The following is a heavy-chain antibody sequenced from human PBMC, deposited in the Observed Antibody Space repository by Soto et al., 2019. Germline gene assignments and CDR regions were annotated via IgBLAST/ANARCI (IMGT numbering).Heavy chain of an antibody. CDR1: GGSFSGYY. CDR3: ARVRGGRVDY. Sequence: QVQLQQWGAGLLKPSETLSLTCAVYGGSFSGYYWSWIRQPPGKGLEWIGEINHSGSTNYNPSLKXXVXIXXDTSKNQFSLKLSSVTAADTAVYYCARVRGGRVDYWGQGTLVTVSS. J-gene: IGHJ4*02. CDR2: INHSGST. V-gene: IGHV4-34*01.